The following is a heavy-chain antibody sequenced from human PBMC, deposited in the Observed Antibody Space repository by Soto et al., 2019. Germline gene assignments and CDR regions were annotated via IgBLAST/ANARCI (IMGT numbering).Heavy chain of an antibody. CDR1: GFIFENFG. J-gene: IGHJ5*02. V-gene: IGHV3-23*01. CDR2: ISGSGFKK. CDR3: AKNQGVELVPLATVDWFDP. Sequence: GSLRLSCAASGFIFENFGMSWVRQAPGQGLEWISSISGSGFKKYYADSVKGRFTISRDNSKSTVYLELNNLSAEDTAVYHCAKNQGVELVPLATVDWFDPWGQGSVVTVSS. D-gene: IGHD1-26*01.